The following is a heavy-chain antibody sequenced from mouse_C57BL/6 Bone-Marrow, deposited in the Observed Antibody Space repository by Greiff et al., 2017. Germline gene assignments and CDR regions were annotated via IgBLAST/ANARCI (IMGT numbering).Heavy chain of an antibody. D-gene: IGHD2-2*01. CDR2: IYPGGGYT. J-gene: IGHJ1*03. CDR3: AKSLVYYGYDRDWNCDV. V-gene: IGHV1-63*01. CDR1: GYTFTNYG. Sequence: QVQLQQSGAELVRPGTSVKMSCKASGYTFTNYGIGWAKQRPGHGLEWIGDIYPGGGYTNYNEKFKGKATLTADKSSSTAYMQFSSLTSEDSPIYYSAKSLVYYGYDRDWNCDVWGTGTTVTVSS.